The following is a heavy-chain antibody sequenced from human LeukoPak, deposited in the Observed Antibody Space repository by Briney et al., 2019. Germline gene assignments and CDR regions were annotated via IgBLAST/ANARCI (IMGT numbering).Heavy chain of an antibody. CDR3: ARPSCSSTSCYKGGAFDY. D-gene: IGHD2-2*02. CDR2: IIPIFGTA. CDR1: GGTFSSYA. V-gene: IGHV1-69*05. J-gene: IGHJ4*02. Sequence: SVKVSCKASGGTFSSYAISWVRQAPGQGLEWMGGIIPIFGTANYAQKFQGRVTITTDESTSTAYMELSSLRSEDTAVYYCARPSCSSTSCYKGGAFDYWGQGTLVTVSS.